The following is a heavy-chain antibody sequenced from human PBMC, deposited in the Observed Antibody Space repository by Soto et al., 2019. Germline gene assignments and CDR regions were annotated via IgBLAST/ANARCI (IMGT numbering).Heavy chain of an antibody. J-gene: IGHJ4*02. D-gene: IGHD1-26*01. V-gene: IGHV4-34*01. CDR2: INHSGST. Sequence: SETLSLTCAVYGGSFSGYSWSWIRQPPGKGLEWIGEINHSGSTNYNPSLKSRITTSVDTSKNQFSLKLSSVTAADTAVYYCARDPDSGNEHFDYRGQGTLVTVSS. CDR1: GGSFSGYS. CDR3: ARDPDSGNEHFDY.